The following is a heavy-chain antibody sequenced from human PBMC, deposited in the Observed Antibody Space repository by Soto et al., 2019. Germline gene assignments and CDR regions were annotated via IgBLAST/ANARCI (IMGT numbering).Heavy chain of an antibody. CDR2: VYYRGST. CDR3: ARIIAGRYWDFEL. D-gene: IGHD6-13*01. J-gene: IGHJ2*01. CDR1: GASISSGDYY. Sequence: QVQLQESGPGLVKPSQTLSLTCTVSGASISSGDYYWSRIRQHPGKGLEWVGYVYYRGSTFYNPPLHSRLTISKDTSKNQFSLKLSDVNAADTAVYYCARIIAGRYWDFELWGRGTLVTVYS. V-gene: IGHV4-31*03.